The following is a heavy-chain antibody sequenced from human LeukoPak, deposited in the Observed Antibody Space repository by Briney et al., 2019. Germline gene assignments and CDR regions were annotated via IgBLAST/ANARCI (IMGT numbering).Heavy chain of an antibody. V-gene: IGHV4-61*01. CDR1: GGSLNTPNYY. CDR2: IYYSGST. J-gene: IGHJ3*02. CDR3: ARERGSGATVNLDI. Sequence: SETLSLTCTVSGGSLNTPNYYWGWIRQPPGKGLEWIGYIYYSGSTNYNPSLKSRVTISVDTSKNQFSLKLSSVTAADTAVYYCARERGSGATVNLDIWGQGAMVTVSS. D-gene: IGHD4-17*01.